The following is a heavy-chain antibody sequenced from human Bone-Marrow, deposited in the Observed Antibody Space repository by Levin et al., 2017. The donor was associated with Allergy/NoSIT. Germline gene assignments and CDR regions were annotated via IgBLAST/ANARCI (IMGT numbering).Heavy chain of an antibody. CDR3: ARILSGSYFSSGMDV. CDR2: VWYDGTNK. J-gene: IGHJ6*02. V-gene: IGHV3-33*01. CDR1: GFIFRNFG. D-gene: IGHD1-26*01. Sequence: GGSLRLSCAATGFIFRNFGMHWVRQAPGKGLEWVAVVWYDGTNKYYADSVRGRFSISRDNSKNTLHLQMNSLRGEDTAVYYCARILSGSYFSSGMDVWGQGTTVTVSS.